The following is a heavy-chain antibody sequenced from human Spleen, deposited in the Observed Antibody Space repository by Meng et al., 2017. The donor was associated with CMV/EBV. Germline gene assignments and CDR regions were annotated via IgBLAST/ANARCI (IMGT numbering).Heavy chain of an antibody. V-gene: IGHV1-2*02. Sequence: SGYTFTGYDMHWVRQAPGQGLEWMGWINPNSGVTSYAQKFQGRVTMTRDTSIKTAYMELSRLRSDDTAVYYCARGSGSYPGGRFHYWGQGSLVTVSS. J-gene: IGHJ4*02. CDR3: ARGSGSYPGGRFHY. CDR1: GYTFTGYD. D-gene: IGHD1-26*01. CDR2: INPNSGVT.